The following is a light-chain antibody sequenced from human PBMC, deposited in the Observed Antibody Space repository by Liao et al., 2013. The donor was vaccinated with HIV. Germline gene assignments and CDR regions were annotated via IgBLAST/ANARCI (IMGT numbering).Light chain of an antibody. V-gene: IGLV3-1*01. Sequence: SYEVTQPPSVSVSPGQTATITCSGDKLGDKYACWYQQKPGQSPVMVIYQDTKRPSGIPERFSGSNSGNTATLTISGTQPMDEADYYCLAWDSSPAHVVFGGGTRLTVL. CDR1: KLGDKY. CDR2: QDT. J-gene: IGLJ2*01. CDR3: LAWDSSPAHVV.